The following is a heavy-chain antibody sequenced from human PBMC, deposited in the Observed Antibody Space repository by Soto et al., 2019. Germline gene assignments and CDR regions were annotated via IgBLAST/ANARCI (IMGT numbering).Heavy chain of an antibody. J-gene: IGHJ4*02. CDR2: IKEDGSKQ. Sequence: EVQLVESGGGLVQPGGSLRLSCAASGFTFSYYWMSWVRQAPGKGLEWVANIKEDGSKQYYVDSVKGRFTISRDNAKNSTSLQMGSLGGEDPAVYFFSGTLDFDQWGQGTLVTVSS. CDR3: SGTLDFDQ. V-gene: IGHV3-7*01. CDR1: GFTFSYYW. D-gene: IGHD3-16*01.